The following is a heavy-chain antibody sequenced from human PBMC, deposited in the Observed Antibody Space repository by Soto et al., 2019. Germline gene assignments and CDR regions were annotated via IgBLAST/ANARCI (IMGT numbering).Heavy chain of an antibody. CDR2: ISAYNGNT. D-gene: IGHD3-10*01. Sequence: RASVKVSCKASGYMFVTYGINWVRQAPGQGLEWMGWISAYNGNTKYAQNLQGRVTMTTDASTSTAYMEMRSLRSDDTAVHYCARDLDGSGSYYTDYWGPGTLVTVSS. V-gene: IGHV1-18*01. CDR3: ARDLDGSGSYYTDY. CDR1: GYMFVTYG. J-gene: IGHJ4*02.